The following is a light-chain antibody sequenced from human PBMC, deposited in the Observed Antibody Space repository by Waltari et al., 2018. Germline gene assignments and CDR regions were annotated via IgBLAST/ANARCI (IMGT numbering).Light chain of an antibody. CDR3: HSRDSSSTRF. CDR1: SLRRYY. J-gene: IGLJ2*01. Sequence: SSELTQDPTVSVALGQPVRITCQGDSLRRYYPSWYQQRPGQAPILVLYGQSSRPSGIPDRFSGSISGNTASLTITGAQAEDEADYYCHSRDSSSTRFFGGGTRLTV. V-gene: IGLV3-19*01. CDR2: GQS.